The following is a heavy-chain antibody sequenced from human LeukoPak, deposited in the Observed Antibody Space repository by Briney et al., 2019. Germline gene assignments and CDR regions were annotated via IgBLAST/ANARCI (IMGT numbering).Heavy chain of an antibody. D-gene: IGHD3-10*01. CDR2: IHHSGSI. J-gene: IGHJ4*02. CDR3: ARGGDRSFDY. Sequence: SETLSLTCAVYGGSFSGYYWSWIRQPPGKGLEWIGEIHHSGSINYNPSLKSRVTISVDKAKNQFSLNLNSVTAADTAVYYCARGGDRSFDYWGQGTLATVSS. CDR1: GGSFSGYY. V-gene: IGHV4-34*01.